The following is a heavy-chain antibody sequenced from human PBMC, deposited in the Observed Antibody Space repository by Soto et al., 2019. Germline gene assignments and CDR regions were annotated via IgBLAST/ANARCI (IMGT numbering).Heavy chain of an antibody. D-gene: IGHD6-13*01. Sequence: EVQVVESGGGLVQPGGSLSLSCAASGFTFSHYWMHWVRQAPGKGLVWVSRVNNDGSGTINADSVKGRFTISRDNAKNTVYLEMNSIRAEDTTLYFCTRGGYIPAFDMWGQWTTVTVYS. CDR3: TRGGYIPAFDM. CDR2: VNNDGSGT. V-gene: IGHV3-74*01. CDR1: GFTFSHYW. J-gene: IGHJ3*02.